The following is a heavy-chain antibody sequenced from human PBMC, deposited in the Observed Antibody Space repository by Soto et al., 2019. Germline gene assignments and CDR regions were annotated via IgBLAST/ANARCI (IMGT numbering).Heavy chain of an antibody. D-gene: IGHD1-26*01. CDR2: IYYSGST. CDR3: ARRWGAAVDY. V-gene: IGHV4-59*08. CDR1: GGSISSYY. Sequence: KPSETLSLTCTVSGGSISSYYWSWIRQPPGKGLEWIGYIYYSGSTNYNPSLKSRVTISVDTSKNQFSLKLSSVTAADTAVYYCARRWGAAVDYWGQGTLVTVSS. J-gene: IGHJ4*02.